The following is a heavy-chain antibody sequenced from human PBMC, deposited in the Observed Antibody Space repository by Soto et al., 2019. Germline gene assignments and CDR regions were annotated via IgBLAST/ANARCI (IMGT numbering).Heavy chain of an antibody. Sequence: QVQLVESGGGVVQPGRSLRLSCAASGFTFSSYAMHWVRQAPGKGLEWVAVISYDGSNKYYADSVKGRVTISRDNSKNTLYLQMNSLRAEDTAVYYPRAVAGSGTIDYWGQGTLVTVSS. CDR1: GFTFSSYA. J-gene: IGHJ4*02. V-gene: IGHV3-30-3*01. CDR2: ISYDGSNK. D-gene: IGHD6-19*01. CDR3: RAVAGSGTIDY.